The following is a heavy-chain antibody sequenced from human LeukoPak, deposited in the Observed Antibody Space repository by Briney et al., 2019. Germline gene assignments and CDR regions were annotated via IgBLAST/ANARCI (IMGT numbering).Heavy chain of an antibody. CDR3: ARTHVDTAMVTLQLYNFDY. J-gene: IGHJ4*02. V-gene: IGHV4-39*01. D-gene: IGHD5-18*01. CDR1: GGSISSSSYY. CDR2: IYYSGST. Sequence: KPSETLSLTCTVSGGSISSSSYYWGLIRQPPGKGLEWIGSIYYSGSTYYNPSLKSRVTISVDTSKNQFSLKLSSVTAADTAVYYCARTHVDTAMVTLQLYNFDYWGQGTLVTVSS.